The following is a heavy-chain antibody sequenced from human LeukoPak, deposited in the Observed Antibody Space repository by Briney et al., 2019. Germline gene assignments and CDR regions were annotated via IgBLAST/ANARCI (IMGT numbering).Heavy chain of an antibody. CDR2: IYHSGST. CDR1: GGSISSGGYY. CDR3: VIAPYGGNSVNAFDI. V-gene: IGHV4-30-2*01. Sequence: PSETLSLTCTVSGGSISSGGYYWSWIRQPPGKGLEWIGYIYHSGSTYYNPSLKSRVTISVDRSKNQFSLKLSSVTAADTAVYYCVIAPYGGNSVNAFDIWGQGTMVTVSS. J-gene: IGHJ3*02. D-gene: IGHD4-23*01.